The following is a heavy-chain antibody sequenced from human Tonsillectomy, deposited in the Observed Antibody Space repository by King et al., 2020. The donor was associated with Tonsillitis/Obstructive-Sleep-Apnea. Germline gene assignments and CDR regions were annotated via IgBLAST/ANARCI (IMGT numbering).Heavy chain of an antibody. V-gene: IGHV5-51*03. CDR1: GYIFTTYW. CDR3: AKMGLQHDDSTPGAFDI. Sequence: VQLVESGTEVKKPGESLKISCKGSGYIFTTYWIGWVRQMPGKGLEWMGIIYPGDSDTTYSPSFQGQVTVSADESISTAYLQWSRLKASDTAMYYCAKMGLQHDDSTPGAFDIWGQGTMVTVSS. J-gene: IGHJ3*02. D-gene: IGHD3-22*01. CDR2: IYPGDSDT.